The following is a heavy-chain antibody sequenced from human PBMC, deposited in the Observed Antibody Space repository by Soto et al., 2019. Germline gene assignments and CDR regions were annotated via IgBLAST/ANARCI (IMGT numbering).Heavy chain of an antibody. CDR3: ARGPVKFWSGYYYDY. CDR2: MNPNSGNT. J-gene: IGHJ4*02. Sequence: ASVKVSCKASGGTFSSYTISWVRQATGQGLEWMGWMNPNSGNTGYAQKFQGRVTMTRNTSISTAYMELSSLRSEDTAVYYCARGPVKFWSGYYYDYWGQGTLVTVSS. V-gene: IGHV1-8*02. CDR1: GGTFSSYT. D-gene: IGHD3-3*01.